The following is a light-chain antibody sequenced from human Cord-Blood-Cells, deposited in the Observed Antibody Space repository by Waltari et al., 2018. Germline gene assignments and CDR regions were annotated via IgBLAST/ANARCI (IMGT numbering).Light chain of an antibody. V-gene: IGLV1-47*01. CDR2: RNN. CDR1: SPNIGSNY. J-gene: IGLJ2*01. Sequence: QSVMTQPPSAPGNPGQTATISCSGSSPNIGSNYAYWYRQLPGTAPKPLIYRNNQRPSGVPDRFSGSKSGTSASLAISGLRSEDEADYYCAAWDDSLSGPVFGGGTKLTVL. CDR3: AAWDDSLSGPV.